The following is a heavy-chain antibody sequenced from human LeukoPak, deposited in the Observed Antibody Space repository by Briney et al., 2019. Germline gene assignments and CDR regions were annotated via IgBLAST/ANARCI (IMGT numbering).Heavy chain of an antibody. Sequence: PGGSLRLYCAASGFTFNSYAMSWVRQAPGKGLERVSAIRGSGGSTYYADSVKGRFTISRDNSKNTLYLQMNSLRAEDTAVYYCAKVITMVRGVAEGGFDYWGQGTLVTVSS. D-gene: IGHD3-10*01. J-gene: IGHJ4*02. CDR1: GFTFNSYA. CDR2: IRGSGGST. CDR3: AKVITMVRGVAEGGFDY. V-gene: IGHV3-23*01.